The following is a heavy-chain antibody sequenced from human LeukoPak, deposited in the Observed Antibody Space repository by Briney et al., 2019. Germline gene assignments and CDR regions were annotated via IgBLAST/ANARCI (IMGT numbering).Heavy chain of an antibody. D-gene: IGHD3-9*01. Sequence: GGSLRLSCGASGFTFSSYWMSWVRQAPGKGLEWVANIKQDGSEKYYVDSVKGRFTISRDNAKNSLYLQMNSLRAEDTAVYYCAREKAATYYDILTGYYIDYFDYWGQGTLVTVSS. CDR3: AREKAATYYDILTGYYIDYFDY. CDR1: GFTFSSYW. CDR2: IKQDGSEK. V-gene: IGHV3-7*01. J-gene: IGHJ4*02.